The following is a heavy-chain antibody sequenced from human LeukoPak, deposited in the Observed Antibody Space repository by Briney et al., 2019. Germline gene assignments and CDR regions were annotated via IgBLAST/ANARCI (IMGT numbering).Heavy chain of an antibody. V-gene: IGHV3-23*01. J-gene: IGHJ4*02. D-gene: IGHD4/OR15-4a*01. CDR2: ISSSGGST. CDR3: ARRAGAYSHPYDY. CDR1: GFTFGSYA. Sequence: PGGSLRLSCAASGFTFGSYAMSWVRQAPGKGLEWVSAISSSGGSTYYADSVKGRFTISRDNSKNTLYLQMNSLRAEDTAVYYCARRAGAYSHPYDYWGQGTLVTVSS.